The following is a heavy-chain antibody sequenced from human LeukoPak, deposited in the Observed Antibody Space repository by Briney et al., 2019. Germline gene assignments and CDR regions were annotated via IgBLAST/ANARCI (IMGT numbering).Heavy chain of an antibody. CDR1: GFTFSSYA. J-gene: IGHJ4*02. Sequence: GGSLRLSCAASGFTFSSYAMNWVRQAPGKGLEWVSAISGSGGSTYYADSVKGRFTISRDNSKNTLYLQMNSLRAEDTAVYYFAKVGGDYVSDYFDYWGPGTLVTVSS. D-gene: IGHD4-17*01. CDR3: AKVGGDYVSDYFDY. V-gene: IGHV3-23*01. CDR2: ISGSGGST.